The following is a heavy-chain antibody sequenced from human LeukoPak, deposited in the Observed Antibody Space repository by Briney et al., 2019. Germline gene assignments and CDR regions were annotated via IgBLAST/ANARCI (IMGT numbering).Heavy chain of an antibody. CDR3: TRIHRYCSGGACYVLDN. V-gene: IGHV4-4*02. J-gene: IGHJ4*02. Sequence: SGTLSLTCAVSGGSISSSNWWSWVRQPPGKGLEWIGEIYHSGSTNYNPSLKSRVTISVDKSKNQFSLKLSSVTAADTAVYYCTRIHRYCSGGACYVLDNWGQGTLVAVSS. CDR1: GGSISSSNW. D-gene: IGHD2-15*01. CDR2: IYHSGST.